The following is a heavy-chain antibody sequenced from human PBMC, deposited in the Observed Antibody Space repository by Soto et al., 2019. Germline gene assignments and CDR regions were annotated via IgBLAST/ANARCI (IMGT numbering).Heavy chain of an antibody. D-gene: IGHD3-3*01. V-gene: IGHV4-59*01. CDR3: SRVVLEWLLRDSYYYYMDV. CDR1: GDSISSSY. Sequence: SETLVLTCTVSGDSISSSYWNWIRQAPGKGLEWIGYIDDTGSTNYNPSLKSRVTLSVDPSNNQYSLKLSSVTAADTAVYYCSRVVLEWLLRDSYYYYMDVWGKGATVTVSS. CDR2: IDDTGST. J-gene: IGHJ6*03.